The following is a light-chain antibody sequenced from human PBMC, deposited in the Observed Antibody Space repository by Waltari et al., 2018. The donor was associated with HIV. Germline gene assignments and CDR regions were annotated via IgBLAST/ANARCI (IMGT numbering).Light chain of an antibody. CDR2: IEG. CDR3: QSTFCTGTTI. Sequence: SYELTQPPSVSVSPGQTARLTCSGLADRLGPWYQVKPGQAPSMIIFIEGQRPSWIPARFSGSRSGTRLTLTITGVQDDDEAEYVCQSTFCTGTTIFGAGTFLTVL. V-gene: IGLV3-25*03. CDR1: ADRL. J-gene: IGLJ2*01.